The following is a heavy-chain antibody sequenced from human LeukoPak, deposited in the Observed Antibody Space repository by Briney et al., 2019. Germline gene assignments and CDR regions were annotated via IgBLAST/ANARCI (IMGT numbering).Heavy chain of an antibody. J-gene: IGHJ4*02. V-gene: IGHV4-59*01. D-gene: IGHD3-16*02. CDR2: IYYSGST. Sequence: SETLSLTCAVSGGSISSYYWSWIRQPPGKGLEWIAYIYYSGSTHHNPSLKSRVTISVDTSKNQFSLKLSSVTAADTAAYYCARYVWGSYPTFEDYWGQGTLVTVSS. CDR1: GGSISSYY. CDR3: ARYVWGSYPTFEDY.